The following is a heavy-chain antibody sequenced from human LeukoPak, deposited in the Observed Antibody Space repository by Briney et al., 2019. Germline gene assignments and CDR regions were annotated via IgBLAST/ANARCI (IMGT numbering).Heavy chain of an antibody. V-gene: IGHV3-21*01. D-gene: IGHD4-23*01. J-gene: IGHJ5*02. CDR2: ITSSSSYI. Sequence: GGSLRLSCAASGFTFSSYGRNWVRQAPGKGLEWVSSITSSSSYIYYSDSVKGRFTISRDNAKNSMYLQMNSLRAEDTAVYYCARCGGGNPRWFDPWGQGNLVTVSS. CDR3: ARCGGGNPRWFDP. CDR1: GFTFSSYG.